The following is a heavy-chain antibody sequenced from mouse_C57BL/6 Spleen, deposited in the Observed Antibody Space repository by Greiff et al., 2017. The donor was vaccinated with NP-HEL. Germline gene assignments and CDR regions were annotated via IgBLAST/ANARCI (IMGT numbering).Heavy chain of an antibody. CDR2: IDPSDSYT. Sequence: VQLQQSGAELVKPGASVKLSCKASGYTFTSYWMQWVKQRPGQGLEWIGEIDPSDSYTNYNQKFKGKATLTVDTSSSTAYMQLSSLTSEDSAVYYCARRDDYEEFAYWGQGTLVTVSA. CDR1: GYTFTSYW. D-gene: IGHD2-4*01. J-gene: IGHJ3*01. CDR3: ARRDDYEEFAY. V-gene: IGHV1-50*01.